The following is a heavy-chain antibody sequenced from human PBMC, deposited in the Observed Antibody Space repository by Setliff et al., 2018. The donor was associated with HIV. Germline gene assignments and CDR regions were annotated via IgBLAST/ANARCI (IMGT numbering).Heavy chain of an antibody. CDR3: ARGAFWSGFLYAFDI. V-gene: IGHV1-69*06. J-gene: IGHJ3*02. CDR2: IIPIFNTT. CDR1: GGTFNRYA. Sequence: ASVKVSCKASGGTFNRYAISWVRQAPGQGLKWMGRIIPIFNTTNYPYNSQGRVTITADKSTGTAYMELSSLKSEDTAVYYCARGAFWSGFLYAFDIWGQGTVVTVSS. D-gene: IGHD3-3*01.